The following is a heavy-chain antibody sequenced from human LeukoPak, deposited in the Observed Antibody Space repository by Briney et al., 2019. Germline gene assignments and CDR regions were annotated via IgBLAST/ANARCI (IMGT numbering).Heavy chain of an antibody. CDR2: ISGSGGST. V-gene: IGHV3-23*01. CDR1: GFTFSSYA. Sequence: GGSLRLSCAASGFTFSSYAMSWVRQAPGKGLEWVSAISGSGGSTYYADSVKGRFTISRDNSNNTLFLQMNSLRVEDTAVYYCARVGQFDNSGSLPFDYWGQGTLVTVSS. CDR3: ARVGQFDNSGSLPFDY. J-gene: IGHJ4*02. D-gene: IGHD3-22*01.